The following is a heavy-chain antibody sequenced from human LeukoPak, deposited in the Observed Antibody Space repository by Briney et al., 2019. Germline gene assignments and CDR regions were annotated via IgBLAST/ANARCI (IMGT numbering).Heavy chain of an antibody. CDR2: ISSSSITI. CDR3: ARAGYSILSPFDY. D-gene: IGHD5/OR15-5a*01. CDR1: GLTFKNYE. J-gene: IGHJ4*02. Sequence: PGGSLRLSCAASGLTFKNYEMHWVRQAPGKGLEWLSYISSSSITIYYADSMEGRFTISRDNAKSSLYLQMNSLRAEDTAVYYCARAGYSILSPFDYWGQGTLVTVSS. V-gene: IGHV3-48*03.